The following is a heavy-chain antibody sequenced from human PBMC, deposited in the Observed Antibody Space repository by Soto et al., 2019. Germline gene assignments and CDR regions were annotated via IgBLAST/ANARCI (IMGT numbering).Heavy chain of an antibody. V-gene: IGHV3-48*01. Sequence: GGSLRLSCVASGFTFSYYSMNWVRQAPGKGLEWVSYISSSYSTIYADSVKGRFTISRDNAKNSVFLQMNSLRAEDTAVYYCARELMGYCGGGSCTNAFDIWGQATMVTVSS. CDR1: GFTFSYYS. CDR2: ISSSYSTI. J-gene: IGHJ3*02. D-gene: IGHD2-15*01. CDR3: ARELMGYCGGGSCTNAFDI.